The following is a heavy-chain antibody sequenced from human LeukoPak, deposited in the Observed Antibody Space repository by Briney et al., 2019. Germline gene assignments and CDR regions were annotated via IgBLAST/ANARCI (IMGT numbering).Heavy chain of an antibody. CDR3: AKAIVILGYFDY. D-gene: IGHD2/OR15-2a*01. J-gene: IGHJ4*02. CDR2: ISYDGSNK. CDR1: GFTFSSYA. V-gene: IGHV3-30*04. Sequence: GRSLRLSCAASGFTFSSYAMHWVRQAPGKGLEWVAVISYDGSNKYYADSVKGRFTISRDNSKNTLYLQMNSLRAEDTAVYYCAKAIVILGYFDYWGQGTLVTVSS.